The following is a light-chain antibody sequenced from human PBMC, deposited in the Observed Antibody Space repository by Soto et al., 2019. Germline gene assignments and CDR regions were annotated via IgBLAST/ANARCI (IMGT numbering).Light chain of an antibody. CDR1: QSVSRY. CDR2: DAS. Sequence: IVLTQSPATLSLSPGERATLSCRASQSVSRYLAWYQQKPGQAPRRLIYDASNRATGIPARFSGSGSGTDFTLTMSSLEPEDFAVNYCQQRSNWPISFGQGTRLEIK. CDR3: QQRSNWPIS. J-gene: IGKJ5*01. V-gene: IGKV3-11*01.